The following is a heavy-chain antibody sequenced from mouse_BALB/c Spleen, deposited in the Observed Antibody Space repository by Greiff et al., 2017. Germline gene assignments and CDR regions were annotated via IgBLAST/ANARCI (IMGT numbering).Heavy chain of an antibody. CDR1: GYTFTSYW. CDR3: ARKGGIPFAY. V-gene: IGHV1S81*02. J-gene: IGHJ3*01. CDR2: INPSNGRT. Sequence: VQLQQPGAELVKPGASVKLSCKASGYTFTSYWMHWVKQRPGQGLEWIGEINPSNGRTNYNEKFKSKATLTVDKSSSTAYMQLSSLTSEDSAVYYCARKGGIPFAYWGQGTLVTVSA.